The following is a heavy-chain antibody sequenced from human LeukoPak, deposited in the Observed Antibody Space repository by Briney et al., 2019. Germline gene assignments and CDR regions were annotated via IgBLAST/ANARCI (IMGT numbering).Heavy chain of an antibody. Sequence: GESLKISCKRSGYSFTSYWIGWVRQMPGKGLDWMGIIYPGDSDSRYSPSFQAKATISADKTISTAYLQWSSLKASDTAMYYCARHGHSSSLWFGYNWFDPWGQGTLVTVSS. J-gene: IGHJ5*02. V-gene: IGHV5-51*01. CDR1: GYSFTSYW. D-gene: IGHD6-13*01. CDR3: ARHGHSSSLWFGYNWFDP. CDR2: IYPGDSDS.